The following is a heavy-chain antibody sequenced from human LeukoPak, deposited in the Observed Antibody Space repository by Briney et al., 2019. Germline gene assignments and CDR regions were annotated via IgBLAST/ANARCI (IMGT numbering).Heavy chain of an antibody. CDR1: GGSFRGYY. CDR2: INHSGST. J-gene: IGHJ4*01. CDR3: ARQGVHGDPGFDY. V-gene: IGHV4-34*01. Sequence: SETLSLTYADYGGSFRGYYWSCIRQPPGKGLEWIGEINHSGSTNYNPSLKSRVTISVDTSKNQFSLKLSSVTAADTAVYYCARQGVHGDPGFDYWGHGTLVTVSS. D-gene: IGHD3-16*01.